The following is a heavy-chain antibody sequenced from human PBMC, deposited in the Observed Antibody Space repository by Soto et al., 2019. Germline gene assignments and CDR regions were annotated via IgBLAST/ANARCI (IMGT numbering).Heavy chain of an antibody. Sequence: DVQLVESGGGLVQPGGSLRLSCAASGFTFSPYWMSWVRQAPGKGLEWVALIKDDAGDERYLEAVRGRFTISRDNAKKSLYLAMDSLRVEDTAVYYCEGGSGWISDSWGQGTLVTVSS. CDR1: GFTFSPYW. CDR3: EGGSGWISDS. V-gene: IGHV3-7*05. J-gene: IGHJ4*02. CDR2: IKDDAGDE. D-gene: IGHD6-19*01.